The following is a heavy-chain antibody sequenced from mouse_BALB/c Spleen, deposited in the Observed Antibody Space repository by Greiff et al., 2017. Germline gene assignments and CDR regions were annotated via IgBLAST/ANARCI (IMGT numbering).Heavy chain of an antibody. V-gene: IGHV1-15*01. CDR2: IDPETGGT. J-gene: IGHJ2*01. CDR1: GYTFTDYE. Sequence: QVQLQQSGAELVRPGASVTLSCKASGYTFTDYEMHWVKQTPVHGLEWIGAIDPETGGTAYNQKFKGKATLTADKSSSTAYMELRSLTSEDSAVYYCTRGRDYWGQGTTLTVAS. CDR3: TRGRDY.